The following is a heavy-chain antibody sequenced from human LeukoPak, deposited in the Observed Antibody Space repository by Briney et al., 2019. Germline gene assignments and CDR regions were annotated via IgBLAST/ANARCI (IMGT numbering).Heavy chain of an antibody. Sequence: GGSLRLSCAASGFTFSSYWMHWVRQAPGKGLVWVSRINSDGSSTSYADSVKGRFTISRDNAKNTLYLQMNSLRAEDTAVYYCARESSSGSYYNYYFDYWGQGTLVTVSS. D-gene: IGHD3-10*01. J-gene: IGHJ4*02. V-gene: IGHV3-74*01. CDR2: INSDGSST. CDR3: ARESSSGSYYNYYFDY. CDR1: GFTFSSYW.